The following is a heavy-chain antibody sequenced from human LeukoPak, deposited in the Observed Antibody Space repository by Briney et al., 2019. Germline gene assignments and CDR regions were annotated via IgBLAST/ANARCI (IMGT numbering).Heavy chain of an antibody. V-gene: IGHV3-13*01. CDR1: GFTFSSYD. Sequence: GGSLRLSCAASGFTFSSYDMHWVRQATGKGLEWVSAIGTAGDTYYPGSVKGRFTISRENAKNSLYPQMNSLRAGDTAVYYCARADRTGGFDYWGQGTLVTVSS. CDR2: IGTAGDT. D-gene: IGHD3-10*01. J-gene: IGHJ4*02. CDR3: ARADRTGGFDY.